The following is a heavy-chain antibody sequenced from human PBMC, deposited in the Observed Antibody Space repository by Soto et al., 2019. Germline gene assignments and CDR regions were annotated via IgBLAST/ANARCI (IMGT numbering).Heavy chain of an antibody. CDR3: ARQGGYDPPRDY. V-gene: IGHV5-10-1*01. J-gene: IGHJ4*02. D-gene: IGHD5-12*01. Sequence: PXESLKISCTGSGYSFNSYSISWVRQMPGKGLEWMGRIDPSDSYTNYSPSFQGHVTISADKSISTAYLQWSSLKASDTAMYYCARQGGYDPPRDYWRQGTLVTVSS. CDR2: IDPSDSYT. CDR1: GYSFNSYS.